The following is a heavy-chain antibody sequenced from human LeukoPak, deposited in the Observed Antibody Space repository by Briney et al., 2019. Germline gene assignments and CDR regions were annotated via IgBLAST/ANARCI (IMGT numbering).Heavy chain of an antibody. CDR3: ARQSGSGLFILP. J-gene: IGHJ4*02. CDR1: GGSFSGYY. D-gene: IGHD3/OR15-3a*01. Sequence: SETLSLTCAVYGGSFSGYYWSWIRQPPGKGLEWIGEINHSGSTNYNPSLKSRVTISVDTSKNQFSLKLSSVTAADTAVYYCARQSGSGLFILPGGQGTLVTVSS. V-gene: IGHV4-34*01. CDR2: INHSGST.